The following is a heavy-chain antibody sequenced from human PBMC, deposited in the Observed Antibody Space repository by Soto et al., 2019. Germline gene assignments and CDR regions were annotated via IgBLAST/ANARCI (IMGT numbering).Heavy chain of an antibody. CDR1: GFTFSSYG. D-gene: IGHD3-22*01. Sequence: SLRLSCAASGFTFSSYGMHCVLQAPGKGLEWVAVISYDGSNKYYADSVKGRFTISRDNSKNTLYLQMNSLRAEDTAVYYCAKAPYEYYGMDVWGQGTTVTVSS. J-gene: IGHJ6*02. CDR3: AKAPYEYYGMDV. CDR2: ISYDGSNK. V-gene: IGHV3-30*18.